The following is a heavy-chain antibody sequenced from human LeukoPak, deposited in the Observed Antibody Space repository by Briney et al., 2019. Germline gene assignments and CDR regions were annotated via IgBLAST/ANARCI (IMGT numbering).Heavy chain of an antibody. Sequence: GGSLRLSCAASGFTFSNAWMSWVRQAPGKGLEWVGRIKSKTDGGTTDYAAPVKGRFTISRDDSKNTLYLQMNSLKTEDTAVYYCTTAVTHAHYFDYWGQGTLVTVSS. J-gene: IGHJ4*02. CDR2: IKSKTDGGTT. CDR1: GFTFSNAW. CDR3: TTAVTHAHYFDY. D-gene: IGHD1-14*01. V-gene: IGHV3-15*01.